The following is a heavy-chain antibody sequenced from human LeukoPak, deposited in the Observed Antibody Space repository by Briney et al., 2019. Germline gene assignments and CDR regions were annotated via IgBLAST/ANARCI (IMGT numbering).Heavy chain of an antibody. CDR1: GYTFTSYD. J-gene: IGHJ4*02. D-gene: IGHD3-10*01. Sequence: GASVKVSCKASGYTFTSYDINWVRQATGQGLEWMGWMNPNSGNTGYAQKFQGRVTMTRNISISTAYMELSSLRSEDTAVYYCAKRSITMVRGVIIYYFDYWGQGTLVTVSS. V-gene: IGHV1-8*01. CDR3: AKRSITMVRGVIIYYFDY. CDR2: MNPNSGNT.